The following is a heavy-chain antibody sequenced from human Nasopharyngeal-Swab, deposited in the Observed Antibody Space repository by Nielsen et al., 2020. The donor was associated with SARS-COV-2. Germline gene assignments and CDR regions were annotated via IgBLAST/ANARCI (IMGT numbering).Heavy chain of an antibody. J-gene: IGHJ6*02. CDR3: GGTTPYHYGMDV. Sequence: SETLSLTCAAYGGSFSGYYWSWIRQPPGKGLEWIGEINHSGSTNYNPSLKSRVTISVDTSKNQFSLKLSSVTAADTAVYYCGGTTPYHYGMDVWGQGTTVTVSS. CDR1: GGSFSGYY. V-gene: IGHV4-34*01. CDR2: INHSGST. D-gene: IGHD4-17*01.